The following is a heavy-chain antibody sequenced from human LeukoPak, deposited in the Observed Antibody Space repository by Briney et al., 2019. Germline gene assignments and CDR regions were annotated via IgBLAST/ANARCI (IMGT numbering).Heavy chain of an antibody. J-gene: IGHJ4*02. D-gene: IGHD2-8*01. CDR2: ISDSGDYT. CDR3: AKDTSIGKYCTNGVCSPFDY. Sequence: GGSLRLSCVASGFAFGRHAMSWVRQAPGQGLEWVSVISDSGDYTSYADSVRGRFTISRDNSRNTLYLQMISLRPEDTAVYYCAKDTSIGKYCTNGVCSPFDYWGQGTLVTVSS. CDR1: GFAFGRHA. V-gene: IGHV3-23*01.